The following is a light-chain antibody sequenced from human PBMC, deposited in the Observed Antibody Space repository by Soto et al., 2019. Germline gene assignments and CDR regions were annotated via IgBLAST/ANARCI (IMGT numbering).Light chain of an antibody. J-gene: IGLJ1*01. CDR3: SSYKTSSTRYV. CDR2: DVS. CDR1: SSDVGGYNY. V-gene: IGLV2-14*01. Sequence: QSVLTQPASVSGSPGQSITISCTGTSSDVGGYNYVSWYQQHPGKAPKLMIYDVSNRPPGVSNRFSGSKSGNTASLTISGLQAEDEADYYCSSYKTSSTRYVFGTGTKLTVL.